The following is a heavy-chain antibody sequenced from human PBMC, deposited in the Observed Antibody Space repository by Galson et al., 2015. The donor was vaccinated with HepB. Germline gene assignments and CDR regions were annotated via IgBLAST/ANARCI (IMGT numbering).Heavy chain of an antibody. CDR2: MSPKSGDT. J-gene: IGHJ3*01. D-gene: IGHD4-17*01. CDR3: AKGDGDYPGSFDF. Sequence: SVKVSCKASGYSFTSYDIHWVRQVTGQGLEWMGWMSPKSGDTGYAQKFQGRVTMTRDTSMRTAFMELRSLTTEDTAMYYCAKGDGDYPGSFDFWGQGTMVIVSS. V-gene: IGHV1-8*01. CDR1: GYSFTSYD.